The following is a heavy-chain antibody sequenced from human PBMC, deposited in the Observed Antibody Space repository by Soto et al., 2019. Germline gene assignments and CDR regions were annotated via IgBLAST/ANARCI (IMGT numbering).Heavy chain of an antibody. CDR3: ARAGDNSGYSDY. CDR2: INHSGRT. J-gene: IGHJ4*02. Sequence: SETLSLTCAVYGGSFSGYYWIWIRQPPGKGLEWIGEINHSGRTNYNPSLKSRVTISVDTSKNQFSLKLSSVTAADTSVYYCARAGDNSGYSDYWGQGTLVTVSS. CDR1: GGSFSGYY. V-gene: IGHV4-34*01. D-gene: IGHD3-22*01.